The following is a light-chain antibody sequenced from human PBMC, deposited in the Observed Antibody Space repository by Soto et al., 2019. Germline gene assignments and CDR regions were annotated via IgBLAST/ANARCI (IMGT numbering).Light chain of an antibody. CDR2: EVS. CDR3: TSYTTSNTVV. CDR1: NSDVGGYNY. J-gene: IGLJ2*01. Sequence: QSALTQPASVSGSPGQSITISCTGTNSDVGGYNYVSWYQHHPGKAPKLMIYEVSNRPSGVSNRFSGSKSGNTASLTISGLQSEDEDDYYCTSYTTSNTVVFGGGTKVTVL. V-gene: IGLV2-14*01.